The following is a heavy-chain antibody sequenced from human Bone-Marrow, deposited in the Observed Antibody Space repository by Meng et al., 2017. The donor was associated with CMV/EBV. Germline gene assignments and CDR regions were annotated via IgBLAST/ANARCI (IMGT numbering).Heavy chain of an antibody. CDR3: AWGSGLAS. V-gene: IGHV3-7*04. Sequence: GGSLRLSCAASGFTFSSYAMHWVRQAPGKGLEWVANIKPDGSEKYYVDSVKGRFTISRDNAKNSLYLQMNSLRVEDTAVYHCAWGSGLASWGQGPLVTVSS. J-gene: IGHJ4*02. CDR1: GFTFSSYA. CDR2: IKPDGSEK.